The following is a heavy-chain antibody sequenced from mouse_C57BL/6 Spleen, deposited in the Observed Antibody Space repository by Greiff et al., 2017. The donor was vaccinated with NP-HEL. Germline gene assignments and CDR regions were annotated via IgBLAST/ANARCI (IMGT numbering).Heavy chain of an antibody. D-gene: IGHD4-1*01. CDR2: LWRGGST. J-gene: IGHJ1*03. V-gene: IGHV2-5*01. CDR1: GFSLTSYG. Sequence: QVQLQQSGPGLVQPSQSLSITCTVSGFSLTSYGVHWVRQSPGKGLEWLGVLWRGGSTDYNAAFLSRLSITKDNSKSQVFFKMNSLQADDTAIYYCAKDSKRGRGSYWYFEVWGTGTTVTVST. CDR3: AKDSKRGRGSYWYFEV.